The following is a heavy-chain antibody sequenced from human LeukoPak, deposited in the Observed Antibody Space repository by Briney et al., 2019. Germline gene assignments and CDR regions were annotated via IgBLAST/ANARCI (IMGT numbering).Heavy chain of an antibody. D-gene: IGHD5-18*01. V-gene: IGHV6-1*01. CDR1: GDSVSTNRAA. J-gene: IGHJ4*02. CDR2: TYYRSKWYN. Sequence: SQTLSLTFAISGDSVSTNRAAWNWLRESPSRGLERLGSTYYRSKWYNDYAVSVKSRITINPDTSNNQFSLQLNSVTPEDTAVYYCARAWDTAMGAFDYWGQGTLVTVSS. CDR3: ARAWDTAMGAFDY.